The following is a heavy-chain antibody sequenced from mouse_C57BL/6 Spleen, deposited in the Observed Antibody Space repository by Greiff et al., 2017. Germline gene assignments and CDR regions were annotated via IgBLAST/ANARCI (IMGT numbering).Heavy chain of an antibody. V-gene: IGHV1-9*01. CDR1: GYTFTGYW. Sequence: QVQLQQSGAELMKPGASVTLSCKATGYTFTGYWIEWVKPRPGHGLEWIGEILPGSGSTNYNAKFKGKVTFTADTSSHTAYMQLSSLTTEDSAIYYCARKGYYSDYGGQGTTLTVSS. CDR2: ILPGSGST. CDR3: ARKGYYSDY. J-gene: IGHJ2*01.